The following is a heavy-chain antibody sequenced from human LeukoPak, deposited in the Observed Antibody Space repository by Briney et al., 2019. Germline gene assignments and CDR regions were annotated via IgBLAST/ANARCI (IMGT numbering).Heavy chain of an antibody. V-gene: IGHV4-59*08. D-gene: IGHD6-19*01. J-gene: IGHJ4*02. CDR1: GGSISIYY. CDR2: IHHSGNT. CDR3: ARLAVAGRRHGD. Sequence: SETLSLTCTVSGGSISIYYWSWFRQPPGKGLEWIGYIHHSGNTNYNPSLKSRVTMSVDTSKNQLSLRLSSVTAADTAVYYCARLAVAGRRHGDWGQGTLVTVSS.